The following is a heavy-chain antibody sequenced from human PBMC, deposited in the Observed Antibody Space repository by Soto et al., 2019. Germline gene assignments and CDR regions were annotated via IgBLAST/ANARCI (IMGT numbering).Heavy chain of an antibody. CDR1: GYTFTGYY. V-gene: IGHV1-2*04. CDR3: ARGAGAYSSHFDY. D-gene: IGHD6-19*01. CDR2: INPNSGGT. Sequence: ASVKVSCKASGYTFTGYYMHWVRQAPGQGLEWMGWINPNSGGTNYAQKFQGWVTMTRDTSISTAYMELSGLRSDDTAVYYCARGAGAYSSHFDYWGQGTLVTVSS. J-gene: IGHJ4*02.